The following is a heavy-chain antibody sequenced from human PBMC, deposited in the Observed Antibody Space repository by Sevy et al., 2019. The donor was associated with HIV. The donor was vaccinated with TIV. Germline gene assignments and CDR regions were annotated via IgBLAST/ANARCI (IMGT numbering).Heavy chain of an antibody. J-gene: IGHJ4*02. CDR1: GFTFSNYW. V-gene: IGHV3-74*01. CDR3: VGDKLGYTYGYASV. Sequence: GGSLRLSCATSGFTFSNYWMHWVRLLPGKGLEWVSRITRDGSSTSYADSVKGRFTISRDNAKNTLHLQMISLRAEDSAVYYCVGDKLGYTYGYASVWGQGSLVTVSS. CDR2: ITRDGSST. D-gene: IGHD5-18*01.